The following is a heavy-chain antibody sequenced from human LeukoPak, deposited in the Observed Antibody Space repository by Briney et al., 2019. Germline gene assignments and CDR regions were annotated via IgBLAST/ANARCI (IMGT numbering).Heavy chain of an antibody. Sequence: ASVKVSCKASGYTFTSYDINWVRQATGQGLEGMGWMNPNRGNTGYARKFQGRVTMTSNISIRTAYMELSSLTSEATAVSYCARADTSYQLLWNGISNWFDPWGQGTLVTVSS. CDR3: ARADTSYQLLWNGISNWFDP. V-gene: IGHV1-8*01. J-gene: IGHJ5*02. D-gene: IGHD2-2*01. CDR2: MNPNRGNT. CDR1: GYTFTSYD.